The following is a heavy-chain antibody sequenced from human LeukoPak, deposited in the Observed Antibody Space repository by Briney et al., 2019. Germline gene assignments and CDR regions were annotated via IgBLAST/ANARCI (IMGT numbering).Heavy chain of an antibody. CDR1: GFTFSSYA. V-gene: IGHV3-23*01. CDR2: FSGSGGST. D-gene: IGHD3-22*01. J-gene: IGHJ4*02. CDR3: AKYQDYYDSSGYWGSFDY. Sequence: PGGSLRLSCAASGFTFSSYAMSWVRQAPGKGLEWVSGFSGSGGSTYYADSLKGRFTISRDKSKNTLYLQMNSLRAEDTAMCYCAKYQDYYDSSGYWGSFDYWGQGTLVTVSS.